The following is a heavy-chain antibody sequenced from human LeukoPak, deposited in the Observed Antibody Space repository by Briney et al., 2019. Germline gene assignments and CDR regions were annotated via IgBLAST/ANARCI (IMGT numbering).Heavy chain of an antibody. D-gene: IGHD3-22*01. CDR2: INPNSGGT. Sequence: AASVKVSCKASGYTFTGYYMHWVRQAPGQGLEWMGWINPNSGGTNYAQKSQGRVTMTRDTSISTAYMELSRLRSDDTAVYYCARARYYYDIRVVAWGQGTLVTVSS. CDR1: GYTFTGYY. J-gene: IGHJ5*02. CDR3: ARARYYYDIRVVA. V-gene: IGHV1-2*02.